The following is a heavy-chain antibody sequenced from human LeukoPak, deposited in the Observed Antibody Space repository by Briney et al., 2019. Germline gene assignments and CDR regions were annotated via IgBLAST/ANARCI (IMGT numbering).Heavy chain of an antibody. D-gene: IGHD1-26*01. Sequence: PGGSLRLSCVSSGFIFTNYWMHWVRQVPGKGPEWVGRIDKEGSATFYAESVKGRFTISRDNVKSTVYLQMNSLTAEDTAVYYCARGGYSGSYYRFDWGQGTLVTVSS. J-gene: IGHJ4*02. V-gene: IGHV3-74*01. CDR1: GFIFTNYW. CDR2: IDKEGSAT. CDR3: ARGGYSGSYYRFD.